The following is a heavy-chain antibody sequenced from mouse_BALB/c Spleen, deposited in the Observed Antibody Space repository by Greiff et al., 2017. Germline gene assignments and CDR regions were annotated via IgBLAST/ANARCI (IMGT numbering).Heavy chain of an antibody. CDR1: GFNIKDYY. CDR2: IDPENGNT. V-gene: IGHV14-1*02. CDR3: ARYFQLDGYFDV. D-gene: IGHD3-1*01. Sequence: EVQLQQSGAELVRPGALVKLSCKASGFNIKDYYMHWVKQRPEQGLEWIGWIDPENGNTIYDPKFQGKASITADTSSNTAYLQLSSLTSEDTAVYYCARYFQLDGYFDVWGAGTTVTVSS. J-gene: IGHJ1*01.